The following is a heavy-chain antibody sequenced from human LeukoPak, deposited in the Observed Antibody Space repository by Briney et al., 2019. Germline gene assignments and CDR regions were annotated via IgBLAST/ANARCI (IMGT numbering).Heavy chain of an antibody. V-gene: IGHV3-30*01. J-gene: IGHJ4*02. D-gene: IGHD2-15*01. Sequence: GGSLRLSCAASGFPFSSYAVHLVRQSPGGGLEWLAVVSYDGSHSRYADSVKGRFTISRDNSKNTLYVQINSLRAEDTAVYYCARDRCSGGSCYLNPFDYWGQGTLVTVSS. CDR2: VSYDGSHS. CDR1: GFPFSSYA. CDR3: ARDRCSGGSCYLNPFDY.